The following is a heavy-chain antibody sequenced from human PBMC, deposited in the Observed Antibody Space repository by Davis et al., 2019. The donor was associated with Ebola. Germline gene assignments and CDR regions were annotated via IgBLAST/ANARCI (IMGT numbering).Heavy chain of an antibody. CDR2: INHSGST. Sequence: PGGSLRLSCAVYGGSFSGYYWSWIRQPPGKGLDWIGEINHSGSTNYNPSLKSRVTISVDTSKNQFSLKLSSVTAADTAVYYCARGLQSGRFGYWGQGTLVTVSS. D-gene: IGHD3-16*01. CDR1: GGSFSGYY. J-gene: IGHJ4*02. CDR3: ARGLQSGRFGY. V-gene: IGHV4-34*01.